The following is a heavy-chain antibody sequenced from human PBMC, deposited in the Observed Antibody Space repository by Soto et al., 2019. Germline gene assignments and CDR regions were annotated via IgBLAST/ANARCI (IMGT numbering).Heavy chain of an antibody. J-gene: IGHJ3*02. CDR1: GGSISSSSYY. Sequence: PSETLSLTCTVSGGSISSSSYYWGWIRQPPGKGLEWIGSIYYSGSTYYNPSLKSRVTISVDTSKNQFSLKLSSVTAADTAVYYCARPMGTFGGVIVLFNAFDIWGQGTMVTVSS. V-gene: IGHV4-39*01. CDR2: IYYSGST. CDR3: ARPMGTFGGVIVLFNAFDI. D-gene: IGHD3-16*02.